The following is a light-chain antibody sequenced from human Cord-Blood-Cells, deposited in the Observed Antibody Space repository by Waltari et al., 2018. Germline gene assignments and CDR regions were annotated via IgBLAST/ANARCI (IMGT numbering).Light chain of an antibody. Sequence: DIQMTQSPSTLSASVGDRVTITCRASQSISSWLAWYQQKPGKVPKLLIDDASSLESGVPSRFSGRGSGTEFTLPISSLQPDDFATYYCQQYNSYLTFGQGTKLEIK. J-gene: IGKJ2*01. CDR1: QSISSW. CDR2: DAS. V-gene: IGKV1-5*01. CDR3: QQYNSYLT.